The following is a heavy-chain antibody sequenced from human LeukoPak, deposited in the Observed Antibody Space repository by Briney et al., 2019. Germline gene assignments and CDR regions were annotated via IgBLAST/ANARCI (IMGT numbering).Heavy chain of an antibody. CDR1: GGTFSSYA. J-gene: IGHJ3*02. D-gene: IGHD4-23*01. V-gene: IGHV1-8*02. CDR3: ARGEIGGNGAFDI. Sequence: ASVKVSCKASGGTFSSYAISWVRQATGQGLEWMGWMNPNSGNTGYAQKFQGRVTMTRNTSISTAYVELSSLRSEDTAVYYCARGEIGGNGAFDIWGQGTMVTVSS. CDR2: MNPNSGNT.